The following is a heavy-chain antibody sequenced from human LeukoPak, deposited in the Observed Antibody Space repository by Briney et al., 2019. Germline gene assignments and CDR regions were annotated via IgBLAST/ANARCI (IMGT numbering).Heavy chain of an antibody. D-gene: IGHD2-2*01. CDR1: GFTFTSSA. Sequence: GASVKVSCKASGFTFTSSAMQWVGQAGGQRGEGIGWMVVGSGKRNYAKRFQERVTITRDMSKRTEYMEVRRVRYGETAVYYCAVVPAAMMDDAFDIWGQGTMVTVSS. CDR3: AVVPAAMMDDAFDI. J-gene: IGHJ3*02. V-gene: IGHV1-58*02. CDR2: MVVGSGKR.